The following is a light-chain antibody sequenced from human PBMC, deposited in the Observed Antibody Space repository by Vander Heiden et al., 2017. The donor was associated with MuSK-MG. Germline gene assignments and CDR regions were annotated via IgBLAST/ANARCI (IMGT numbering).Light chain of an antibody. CDR1: QSVSSN. V-gene: IGKV3-15*01. CDR3: QQYYRGLA. Sequence: EIVLTPSPATLSVSPGEGATLSCRASQSVSSNLAWYQQKPGQAPRLLIYGASTRATGIPARFSGSGSGTDFTLTISSLQSEDVAVYYCQQYYRGLALGGGTKAEIK. CDR2: GAS. J-gene: IGKJ4*01.